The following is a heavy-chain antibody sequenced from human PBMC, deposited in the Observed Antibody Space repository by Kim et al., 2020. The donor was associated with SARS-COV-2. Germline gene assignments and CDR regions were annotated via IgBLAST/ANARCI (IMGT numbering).Heavy chain of an antibody. V-gene: IGHV3-21*01. J-gene: IGHJ4*02. D-gene: IGHD1-7*01. CDR2: SYI. CDR3: ARWELELVN. Sequence: SYIYYADSVKGRFTTSRDNAKNSLYLQMNSLRAEDTAVYYCARWELELVNWGQGTLVTVSS.